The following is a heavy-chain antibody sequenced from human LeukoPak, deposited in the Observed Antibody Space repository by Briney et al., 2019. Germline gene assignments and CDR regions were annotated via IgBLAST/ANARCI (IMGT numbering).Heavy chain of an antibody. Sequence: GESLEISCKGSGYSFTSYWIGWVRQMPGKGLEWMVIIYPGDSDTRYSTSLQGQVTISADKSISTAYLQWSSLKASDTAMYYGARRPFTVTTALDSWDFQHWGQGTLVTVSS. J-gene: IGHJ1*01. D-gene: IGHD4-17*01. CDR3: ARRPFTVTTALDSWDFQH. V-gene: IGHV5-51*01. CDR2: IYPGDSDT. CDR1: GYSFTSYW.